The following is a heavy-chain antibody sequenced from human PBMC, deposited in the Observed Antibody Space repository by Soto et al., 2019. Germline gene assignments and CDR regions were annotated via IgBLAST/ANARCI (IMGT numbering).Heavy chain of an antibody. V-gene: IGHV4-30-4*01. CDR3: ARGPRLRFLDWLQVGI. D-gene: IGHD3-3*01. CDR2: IYYSGST. Sequence: SETLSLTCTVSGSSISSYYLSWIRQPPGKGLEWIGYIYYSGSTYYNPSLKSRVTISVDTSKNQFSLKLSSVTAADTAVYYCARGPRLRFLDWLQVGIWGQGTLVTVSS. CDR1: GSSISSYY. J-gene: IGHJ1*01.